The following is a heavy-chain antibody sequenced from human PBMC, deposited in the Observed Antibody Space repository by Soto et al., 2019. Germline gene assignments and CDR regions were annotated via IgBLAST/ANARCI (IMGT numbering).Heavy chain of an antibody. Sequence: QVQLVQSGAEVKKPGSSVKVSCKASGGTFSSYAISWVRQAPGQGLEWMGGIIPIFGTANYAQKFQGRVTITPDECTSKAYTELRSLRSGDTAVYYCARSTHYYDSSGYSGWFDPWGQGTLVTVSS. J-gene: IGHJ5*02. CDR1: GGTFSSYA. CDR3: ARSTHYYDSSGYSGWFDP. CDR2: IIPIFGTA. D-gene: IGHD3-22*01. V-gene: IGHV1-69*01.